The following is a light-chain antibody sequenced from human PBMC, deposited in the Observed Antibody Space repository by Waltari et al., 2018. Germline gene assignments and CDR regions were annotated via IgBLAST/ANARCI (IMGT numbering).Light chain of an antibody. V-gene: IGLV2-11*02. CDR2: DVS. Sequence: QSALTQPRSVSGSPGQSVTISCTGTSSDVGRYDYVSWYQQHPGNAPKLMIYDVSKRPSGVPDRFSGSKTGNTASLTISGLQAEDEADYYCCSYAGSYVWVFGGGTKLTVL. CDR1: SSDVGRYDY. J-gene: IGLJ3*02. CDR3: CSYAGSYVWV.